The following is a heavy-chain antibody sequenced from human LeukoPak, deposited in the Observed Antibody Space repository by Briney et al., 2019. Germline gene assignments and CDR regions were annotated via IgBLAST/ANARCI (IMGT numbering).Heavy chain of an antibody. CDR1: GLTFNSYE. J-gene: IGHJ6*01. Sequence: GGSLRLSCAACGLTFNSYEMNWAREAPGKGLEWGSYISCSGSTIYYADSVKGPFTISRDNAKNSLYLQMNGLRAEDTAVYYCAELGITMIGGVWGKEATVTASS. V-gene: IGHV3-48*03. D-gene: IGHD3-22*01. CDR2: ISCSGSTI. CDR3: AELGITMIGGV.